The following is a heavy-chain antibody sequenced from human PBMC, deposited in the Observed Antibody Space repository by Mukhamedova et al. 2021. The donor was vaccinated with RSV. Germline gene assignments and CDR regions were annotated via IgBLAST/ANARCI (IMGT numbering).Heavy chain of an antibody. D-gene: IGHD6-13*01. J-gene: IGHJ4*02. Sequence: GLEWIGHIYASGSTNYNPSLKSRVTMSVDTSNNRFSLKLSSVTAADTAMYYCARTSYIAAAASYYFDYWGQGTLVTVSS. V-gene: IGHV4-4*07. CDR2: IYASGST. CDR3: ARTSYIAAAASYYFDY.